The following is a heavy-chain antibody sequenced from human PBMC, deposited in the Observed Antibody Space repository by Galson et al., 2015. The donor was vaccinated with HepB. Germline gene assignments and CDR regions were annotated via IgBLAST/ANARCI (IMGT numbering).Heavy chain of an antibody. CDR2: IRSKAYGGTT. Sequence: SLRLSCAASGFTFGDYAMSWFRQAPGKGLEWVGFIRSKAYGGTTEYAASVKGRFTISRDDSKSIAYLQMNSLKTEDTAVYYCTRVRGSSGWYVIGDYWGQGTLVTVSS. CDR3: TRVRGSSGWYVIGDY. CDR1: GFTFGDYA. D-gene: IGHD6-19*01. V-gene: IGHV3-49*03. J-gene: IGHJ4*02.